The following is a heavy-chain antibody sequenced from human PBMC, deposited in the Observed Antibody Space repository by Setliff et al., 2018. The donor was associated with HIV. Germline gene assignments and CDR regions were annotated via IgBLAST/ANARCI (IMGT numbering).Heavy chain of an antibody. D-gene: IGHD3-16*01. V-gene: IGHV4-59*02. Sequence: SETLSLTCTVSGFSVTSHYWGWIRQPPGKGLEWIGHNYYSGSPTYNTSLKSRGSIFLDTSENQVSLKLTSVTDADTALYYCARTDGYYEGSFDFWGQGILVTVSS. CDR3: ARTDGYYEGSFDF. J-gene: IGHJ4*02. CDR1: GFSVTSHY. CDR2: NYYSGSP.